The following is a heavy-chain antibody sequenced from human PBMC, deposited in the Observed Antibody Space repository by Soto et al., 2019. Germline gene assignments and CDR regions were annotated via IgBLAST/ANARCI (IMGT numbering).Heavy chain of an antibody. V-gene: IGHV3-7*01. CDR3: ASDQGAYDFWIRNGYFYYTDV. CDR2: IKQEGSEK. J-gene: IGHJ6*03. Sequence: EVQLVESGGGLVQPGGSLRLSCAASGFTFSNYWMSWVRQAPGKGLEWVASIKQEGSEKDYVDSVRGRFTISRDNAKKSLDLQINSLRAEDTAVYYCASDQGAYDFWIRNGYFYYTDVWGKGTTVTVSS. CDR1: GFTFSNYW. D-gene: IGHD3-3*01.